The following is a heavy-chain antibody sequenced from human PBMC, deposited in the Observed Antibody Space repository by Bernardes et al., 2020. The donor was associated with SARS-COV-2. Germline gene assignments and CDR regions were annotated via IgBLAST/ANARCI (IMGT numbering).Heavy chain of an antibody. D-gene: IGHD2-21*01. J-gene: IGHJ2*01. CDR3: ARETQGEADLRYFDL. V-gene: IGHV4-31*03. CDR1: GGSISSRHYY. Sequence: SETLSLTCTVSGGSISSRHYYWTWIRQRPGEGLEWIGYIHYSGSTSYNPSLKSRFIISVATSENQFSLKLNSVSATDTAVYYCARETQGEADLRYFDLWGRGTLVTVSS. CDR2: IHYSGST.